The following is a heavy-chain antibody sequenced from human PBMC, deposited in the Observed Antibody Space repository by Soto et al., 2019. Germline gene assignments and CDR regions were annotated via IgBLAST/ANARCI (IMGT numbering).Heavy chain of an antibody. D-gene: IGHD4-17*01. CDR2: TYYRSKWYN. CDR3: TRANYGGNQGAFDI. Sequence: SQTLSLTCAISGDSGSSNRAAWNWIRQSPSRGLEWLGRTYYRSKWYNDYALSVKSRITINPDTSKNQFSLQMNSVTPEDTAVYYCTRANYGGNQGAFDIWGQGTMLTVSS. J-gene: IGHJ3*02. V-gene: IGHV6-1*01. CDR1: GDSGSSNRAA.